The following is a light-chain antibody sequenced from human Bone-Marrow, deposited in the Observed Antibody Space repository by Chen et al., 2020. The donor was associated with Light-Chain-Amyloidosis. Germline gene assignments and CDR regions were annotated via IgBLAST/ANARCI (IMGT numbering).Light chain of an antibody. CDR1: QDIRNE. V-gene: IGKV1-6*01. CDR3: LQDSNYPRT. J-gene: IGKJ1*01. Sequence: AIQMNQSPSSLSASVGDRVTITCRASQDIRNELSWYQQRPGKAPKLLIYGASTLQSGVPSRISGGGSGTDFTLTISSLQPEDFATYFCLQDSNYPRTFGQGTRVEI. CDR2: GAS.